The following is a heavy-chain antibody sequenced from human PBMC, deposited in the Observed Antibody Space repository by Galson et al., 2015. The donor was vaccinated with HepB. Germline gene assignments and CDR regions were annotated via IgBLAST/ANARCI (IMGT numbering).Heavy chain of an antibody. CDR3: ARDGYYDSSGTFDI. Sequence: SVKVSCKASGYTFTSYGISWVRQAPGQGLEWMGWISAYNGNTNYAQRLQGRVTMTTDTSTSTAYMELRSLRSDDTAVYYCARDGYYDSSGTFDIWGQGTMVTVSS. J-gene: IGHJ3*02. CDR1: GYTFTSYG. CDR2: ISAYNGNT. D-gene: IGHD3-22*01. V-gene: IGHV1-18*04.